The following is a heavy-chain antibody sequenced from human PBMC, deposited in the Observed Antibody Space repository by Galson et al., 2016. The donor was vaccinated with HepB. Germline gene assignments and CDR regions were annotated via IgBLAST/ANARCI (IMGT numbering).Heavy chain of an antibody. CDR2: FDPEDGER. J-gene: IGHJ4*02. V-gene: IGHV1-24*01. CDR1: GNTLSELS. D-gene: IGHD3-3*02. Sequence: SVKVSCKVSGNTLSELSIFWVRRAPGKGLEWMGTFDPEDGERIHAQKFQGRVTVTEDRSTDTAFMELSSLTSDDTAVYYCATGVLVSQGFDYWGQGTQVTVSS. CDR3: ATGVLVSQGFDY.